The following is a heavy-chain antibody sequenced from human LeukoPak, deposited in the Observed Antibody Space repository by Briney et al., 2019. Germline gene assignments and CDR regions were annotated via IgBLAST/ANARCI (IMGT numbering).Heavy chain of an antibody. CDR3: GREIVSSVAGNFDF. D-gene: IGHD6-19*01. CDR1: GFTFSSYE. CDR2: ISSSASTR. V-gene: IGHV3-48*03. J-gene: IGHJ4*02. Sequence: GGSLRLSCAVYGFTFSSYEMNWVRQAPGKGLEWVSYISSSASTRTYADSVKGRFTICRDNGKNSLYLEMNSLRAEDTAVYYGGREIVSSVAGNFDFWGQGPVVTLPS.